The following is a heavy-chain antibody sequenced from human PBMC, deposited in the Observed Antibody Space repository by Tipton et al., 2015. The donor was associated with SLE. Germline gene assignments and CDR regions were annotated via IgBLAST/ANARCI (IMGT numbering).Heavy chain of an antibody. D-gene: IGHD6-25*01. Sequence: GSLRLSFAASGFTFSNYVMTWGRQAPGRGLEWVSTISGSGDSTYYTDSVKGRFTISRDNSKNTLYLQMNSLRAEDTAVYYCAKDRGAANYYDMDVWGAGTTVTVSS. CDR3: AKDRGAANYYDMDV. CDR1: GFTFSNYV. J-gene: IGHJ6*03. CDR2: ISGSGDST. V-gene: IGHV3-23*01.